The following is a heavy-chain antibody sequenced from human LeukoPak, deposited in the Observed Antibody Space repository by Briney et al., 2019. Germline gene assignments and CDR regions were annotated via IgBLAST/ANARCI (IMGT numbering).Heavy chain of an antibody. V-gene: IGHV1-2*02. CDR1: GYTFTAYY. Sequence: ASVKVSCKASGYTFTAYYMHWVRQAPGQGLEWMGWIDPNGGGTNYAQQFQGRVTMTRDTSISTAYMELSSLTSDDTAVYYCARDLEGLERYFDYWGQGTLVTVSP. J-gene: IGHJ4*02. CDR2: IDPNGGGT. D-gene: IGHD1-1*01. CDR3: ARDLEGLERYFDY.